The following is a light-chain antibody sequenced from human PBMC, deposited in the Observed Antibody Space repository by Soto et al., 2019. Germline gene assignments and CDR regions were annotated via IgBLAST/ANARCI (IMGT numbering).Light chain of an antibody. CDR3: SSYTSSSTRV. Sequence: QSVLTQPASVSGSPGQSITITCTGTSSDIGGYDYVSWYQHHPGKAPKVIIYGVTNRPSGVSNRFSGSNSGNTASLAISGLQAEDEADYYCSSYTSSSTRVFGGVPTLTVL. CDR2: GVT. CDR1: SSDIGGYDY. J-gene: IGLJ3*02. V-gene: IGLV2-14*01.